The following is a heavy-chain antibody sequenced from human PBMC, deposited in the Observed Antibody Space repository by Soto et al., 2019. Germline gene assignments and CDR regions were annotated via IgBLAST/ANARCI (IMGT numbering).Heavy chain of an antibody. CDR1: GFTFSSYA. CDR3: ARAYEVDYLDY. D-gene: IGHD3-16*01. V-gene: IGHV3-30-3*01. Sequence: GGSLRLSCAASGFTFSSYAMHWVRQAPGKGLEWVAVISYDGSNKYYADSVKGRFTISRDNSKNTLYLQMNSLRAEDTAVYYCARAYEVDYLDYLGQGT. CDR2: ISYDGSNK. J-gene: IGHJ4*02.